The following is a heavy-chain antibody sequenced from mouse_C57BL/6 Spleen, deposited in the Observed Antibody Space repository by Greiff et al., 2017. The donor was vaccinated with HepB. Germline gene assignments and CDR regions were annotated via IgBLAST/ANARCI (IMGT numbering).Heavy chain of an antibody. Sequence: VQLQQSGTELARPGASVKLSCKASGYTFTSYGISWVKQRTGQGLEWIGEIYPRSGNTYYNEKFKGKATLTADKSSGTAYMELRSLTSEDSAVYFCARYYYGSSYEDYAMDYWGQGTSVTVSS. J-gene: IGHJ4*01. CDR2: IYPRSGNT. V-gene: IGHV1-81*01. CDR3: ARYYYGSSYEDYAMDY. CDR1: GYTFTSYG. D-gene: IGHD1-1*01.